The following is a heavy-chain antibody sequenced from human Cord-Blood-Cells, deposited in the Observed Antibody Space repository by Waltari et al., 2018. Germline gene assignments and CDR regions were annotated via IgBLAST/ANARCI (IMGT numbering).Heavy chain of an antibody. CDR1: GGTFSSYA. CDR3: ARYLRETTVVTKNWFDP. D-gene: IGHD4-17*01. V-gene: IGHV1-69*01. Sequence: QVQLVQSGAEVKKPGSSVKVSCKASGGTFSSYAISWVRQAPGQGLEWMGGIIPIFGTGNDAQKFQGRVTITADESTSTAYMELSSLRSEDTAVYYCARYLRETTVVTKNWFDPWGQGTLVTVSS. J-gene: IGHJ5*02. CDR2: IIPIFGTG.